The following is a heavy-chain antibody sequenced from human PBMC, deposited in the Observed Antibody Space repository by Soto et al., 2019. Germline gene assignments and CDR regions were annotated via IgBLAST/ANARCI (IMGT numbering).Heavy chain of an antibody. CDR3: AGDLWYCQRGSGSREWFDA. CDR2: VRGDNGHT. Sequence: SLYVSCKASGYRFTTHGISWVLQVPGQGLEWMGWVRGDNGHTNYAQSLQGRVTMTTVTSTNTAYMELRSLRSDDTAVYYCAGDLWYCQRGSGSREWFDAWGQGTLVSVSS. CDR1: GYRFTTHG. D-gene: IGHD6-25*01. J-gene: IGHJ5*02. V-gene: IGHV1-18*01.